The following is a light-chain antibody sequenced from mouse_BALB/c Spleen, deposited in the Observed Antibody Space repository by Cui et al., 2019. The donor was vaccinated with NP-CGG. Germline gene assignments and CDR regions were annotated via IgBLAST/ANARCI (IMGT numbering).Light chain of an antibody. CDR3: ALWYSNHWM. V-gene: IGLV1*01. Sequence: QAAVTLEPAFTTSPGETVTLTCRSSTGAVTTSNYANWVQEKPDHLFTGLIGGTNNRAPGVPARFSGSLIGDKAALTITGAQTEDEAIYFCALWYSNHWMFGGGTKLTVL. CDR1: TGAVTTSNY. CDR2: GTN. J-gene: IGLJ1*01.